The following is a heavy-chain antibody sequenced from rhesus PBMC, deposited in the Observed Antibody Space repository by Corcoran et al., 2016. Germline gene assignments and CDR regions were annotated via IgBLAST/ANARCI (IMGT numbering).Heavy chain of an antibody. V-gene: IGHV4-165*01. CDR1: GCSISVSC. CDR2: IGGSSGRT. CDR3: ARPFYSDSYGIDAFDF. D-gene: IGHD5-12*01. Sequence: QVQLQESGPGLVKPSETLSLTCAVSGCSISVSCWGWIRQPPGPAPGWSGYIGGSSGRTNYNPTRKSRVTITTDTAKKQFSLKLSSVTAADTAVYYGARPFYSDSYGIDAFDFWGQGLRVTVSS. J-gene: IGHJ3*01.